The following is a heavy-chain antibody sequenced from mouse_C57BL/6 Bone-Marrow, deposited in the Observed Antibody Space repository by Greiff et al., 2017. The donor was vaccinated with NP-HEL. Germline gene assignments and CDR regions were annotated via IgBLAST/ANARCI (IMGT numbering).Heavy chain of an antibody. J-gene: IGHJ4*01. D-gene: IGHD2-2*01. CDR1: GYAFTNYL. CDR2: INPGSGGT. Sequence: QVQLQQSGAELVRPGTSVKVSCKASGYAFTNYLIEWVKQRPGQGLEWIGVINPGSGGTNYNEKFKGKATLTADKSSSTAYMQLSSLTSEDSAVYFCARSWGGYYYAMDYWGQGTSVTVSS. V-gene: IGHV1-54*01. CDR3: ARSWGGYYYAMDY.